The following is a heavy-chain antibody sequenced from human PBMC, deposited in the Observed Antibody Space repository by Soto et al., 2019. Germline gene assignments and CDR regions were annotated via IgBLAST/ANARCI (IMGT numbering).Heavy chain of an antibody. D-gene: IGHD6-19*01. CDR2: ISGSGGST. V-gene: IGHV3-23*01. Sequence: EVQLLESGGGLVQPGGSLRLSCAASGFTFSSYVMSWVRQAPGKGLEWVSGISGSGGSTYYADSVKGRFTISRDNSKNKLYLQMNSLRAEDTAVYYCAKDPIAEAGPAGRYGMDVWGQGTTVTVSS. J-gene: IGHJ6*02. CDR3: AKDPIAEAGPAGRYGMDV. CDR1: GFTFSSYV.